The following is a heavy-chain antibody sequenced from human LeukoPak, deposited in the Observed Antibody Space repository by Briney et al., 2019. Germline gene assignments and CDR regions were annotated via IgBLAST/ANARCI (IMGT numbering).Heavy chain of an antibody. Sequence: HGGSLRLSCAASAFTFNTYNMNWVRQAPGKGLERLSYIDSKSSAIYYADSVKGRFTISRDTAKNSLYLQMKSLRAEDTAVYYCAREGGYSSGWYYFDYWGQGTVVTVSS. CDR2: IDSKSSAI. J-gene: IGHJ4*02. V-gene: IGHV3-48*01. CDR3: AREGGYSSGWYYFDY. D-gene: IGHD6-19*01. CDR1: AFTFNTYN.